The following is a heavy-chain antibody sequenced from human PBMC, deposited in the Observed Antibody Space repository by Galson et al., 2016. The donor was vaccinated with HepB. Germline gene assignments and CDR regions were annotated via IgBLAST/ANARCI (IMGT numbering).Heavy chain of an antibody. CDR1: GFTFNTYA. CDR3: ARSNLLVPAAILRYGLDV. D-gene: IGHD2-2*01. CDR2: ISNGGTT. V-gene: IGHV3-64*02. J-gene: IGHJ6*02. Sequence: SLRLSCAASGFTFNTYAMHWVRQPPAPGKGREYVSAISNGGTTYYAESVKGRFTISRDNSKNMLYLQMGSLRPEDMAVYYCARSNLLVPAAILRYGLDVWGQGTTVTVSS.